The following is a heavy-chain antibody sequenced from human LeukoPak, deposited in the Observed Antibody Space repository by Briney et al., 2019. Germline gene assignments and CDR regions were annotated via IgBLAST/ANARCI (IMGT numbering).Heavy chain of an antibody. D-gene: IGHD4-17*01. CDR1: GFTFSSYG. Sequence: GGSLRLSCAASGFTFSSYGMHWVRQAPGKGLEWVAVIWYDGSTKYYADSVKGRFTISRDNSKNTLYLQMNSLRAEDTAVYYCAKPAAREVLYGFYYWGQGTLVTVSS. CDR3: AKPAAREVLYGFYY. J-gene: IGHJ4*02. V-gene: IGHV3-33*06. CDR2: IWYDGSTK.